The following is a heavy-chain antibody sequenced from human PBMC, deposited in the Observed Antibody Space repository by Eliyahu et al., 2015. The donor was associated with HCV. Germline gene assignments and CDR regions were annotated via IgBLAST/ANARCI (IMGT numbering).Heavy chain of an antibody. V-gene: IGHV4-59*01. CDR2: IYYFGSA. CDR3: ATYTSSKPKDVFDI. D-gene: IGHD6-13*01. Sequence: QVQLQXSGPGLLKPSETLSLXCIVSGXSISNYYXSWIRXPPGEGLEWVGYIYYFGSANYNPSLKXRATISLDTSRKQFSLKLSSVTAADTAVYYCATYTSSKPKDVFDIWGQGTMVTVSS. CDR1: GXSISNYY. J-gene: IGHJ3*02.